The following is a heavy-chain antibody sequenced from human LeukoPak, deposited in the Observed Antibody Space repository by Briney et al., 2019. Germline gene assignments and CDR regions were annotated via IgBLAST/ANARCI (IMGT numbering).Heavy chain of an antibody. CDR3: ARCSSISCYGRFDP. J-gene: IGHJ5*02. CDR2: INHSGST. V-gene: IGHV4-34*01. D-gene: IGHD2-2*01. CDR1: GGSFSGYY. Sequence: SETLSLTCAVYGGSFSGYYWSWIRQPPGKGLEWIGEINHSGSTNYNPSLKSRVTISVDTSKNQFSLKLSSVTAADTAVYYCARCSSISCYGRFDPWGQGTLVTVSS.